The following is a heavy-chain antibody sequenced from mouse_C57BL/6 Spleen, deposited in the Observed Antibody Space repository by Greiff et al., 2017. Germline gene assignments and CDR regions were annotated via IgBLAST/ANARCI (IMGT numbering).Heavy chain of an antibody. Sequence: VQLQQSGPELVKPGASVKISCKASGYSFTDYTMNWVKQSHGKSLEWIGVINPNYGTTTYNQKFKGKATLTVDQSTSTAYMQLNSLTSEDAAVYYCARASGLKGFAYWGQGTLVTVSA. CDR2: INPNYGTT. CDR3: ARASGLKGFAY. CDR1: GYSFTDYT. D-gene: IGHD6-1*01. V-gene: IGHV1-39*01. J-gene: IGHJ3*01.